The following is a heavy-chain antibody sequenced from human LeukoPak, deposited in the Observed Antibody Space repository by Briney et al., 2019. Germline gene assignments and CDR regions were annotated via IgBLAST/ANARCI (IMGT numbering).Heavy chain of an antibody. D-gene: IGHD2-8*02. J-gene: IGHJ3*02. CDR3: AKDEFVASDFTGAFDI. CDR2: ISWNSGSI. Sequence: GGSLRLSCAASGFTFDDYAMHWVRQAPGKGLEWVSGISWNSGSIGYADSVKGRFTILRDNAKTSLYLQMNSLRAEDMALYYCAKDEFVASDFTGAFDIWGQGTMVTVSS. CDR1: GFTFDDYA. V-gene: IGHV3-9*03.